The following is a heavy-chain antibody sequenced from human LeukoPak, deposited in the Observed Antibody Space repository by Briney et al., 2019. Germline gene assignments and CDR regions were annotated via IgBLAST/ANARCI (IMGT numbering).Heavy chain of an antibody. V-gene: IGHV4-59*01. J-gene: IGHJ6*03. CDR2: INYSGRT. Sequence: SETLSLTCTVSGASISSYYCSWIRQPPGKGMEWIGYINYSGRTNYNPSLKSRATISVDTSTNQFSLKLSSVTAADTAVYYCARVRDSSGYDYYYYMDVWGKGTTVTVSS. CDR1: GASISSYY. D-gene: IGHD3-22*01. CDR3: ARVRDSSGYDYYYYMDV.